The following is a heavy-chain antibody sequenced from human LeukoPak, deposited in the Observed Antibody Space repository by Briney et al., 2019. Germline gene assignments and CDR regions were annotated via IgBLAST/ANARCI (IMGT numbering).Heavy chain of an antibody. CDR3: AELGITMIGGV. J-gene: IGHJ6*04. Sequence: GGSLRLSCAASGFTFSDYYRSWIRQAPGKGLEWVSYISNSGSTIYYADSVKGRFFISRGNAKNSLYLQMNSLRAEDTAVYYCAELGITMIGGVWGKGTTVTISS. CDR2: ISNSGSTI. CDR1: GFTFSDYY. D-gene: IGHD3-10*02. V-gene: IGHV3-11*04.